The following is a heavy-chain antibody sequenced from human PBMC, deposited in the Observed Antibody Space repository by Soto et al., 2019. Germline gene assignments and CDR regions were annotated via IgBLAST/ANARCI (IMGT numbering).Heavy chain of an antibody. CDR3: VRDQDSRGYSVFNL. D-gene: IGHD3-22*01. J-gene: IGHJ5*02. CDR1: GFTFSSYG. V-gene: IGHV3-74*01. CDR2: ISNDGSST. Sequence: GGSLSLSCAASGFTFSSYGMHWVRHAPGKGLMWVSRISNDGSSTTYADSVKGRFTISRDNARNTLYLQMNSLRADDTAVYFCVRDQDSRGYSVFNLWGQGAQVTVSS.